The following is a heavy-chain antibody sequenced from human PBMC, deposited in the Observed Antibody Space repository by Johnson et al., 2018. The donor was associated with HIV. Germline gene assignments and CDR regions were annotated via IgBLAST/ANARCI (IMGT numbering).Heavy chain of an antibody. J-gene: IGHJ3*02. CDR1: GFTVSSNY. V-gene: IGHV3-66*01. Sequence: VQVVESGGGLVQPGGSLRLSCAASGFTVSSNYMSWVRQGPGKGLEWVSVINSGGDTYYADSVKGRCTISRDNSKNTLYLQMNSLRAEDTAVYYCARACRDGYTCDVYDIWDQGTMLTVSS. D-gene: IGHD5-24*01. CDR3: ARACRDGYTCDVYDI. CDR2: INSGGDT.